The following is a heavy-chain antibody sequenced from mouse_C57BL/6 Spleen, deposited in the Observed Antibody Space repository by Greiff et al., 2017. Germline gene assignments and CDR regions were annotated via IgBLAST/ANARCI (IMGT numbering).Heavy chain of an antibody. CDR2: ISYDGSN. V-gene: IGHV3-6*01. J-gene: IGHJ4*01. Sequence: ESGPGLVKPSQSLSLTCSVTGYSITSGYYWNWIRQFPGNKLEWMGYISYDGSNNYNPSLKNRISITRDTSKNQFFLKLNSVTTEDTATYYCARGGADWGQGTSVTVSS. CDR3: ARGGAD. CDR1: GYSITSGYY.